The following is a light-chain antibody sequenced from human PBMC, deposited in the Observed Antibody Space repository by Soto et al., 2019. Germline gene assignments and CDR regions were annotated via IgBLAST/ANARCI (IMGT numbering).Light chain of an antibody. Sequence: EIVLTQSPGTLSLSPGERATLSCRASQSVSSSYLAWYQQKPGQAPRLLLNGASSRATGIPDRFSGSGSGTDFTLTISRLEPEDFAVYYLQQYGSSPLTFGGGTKVEIK. V-gene: IGKV3-20*01. CDR2: GAS. CDR3: QQYGSSPLT. J-gene: IGKJ4*01. CDR1: QSVSSSY.